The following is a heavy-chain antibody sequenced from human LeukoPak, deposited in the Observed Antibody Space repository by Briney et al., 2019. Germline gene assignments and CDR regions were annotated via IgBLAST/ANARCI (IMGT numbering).Heavy chain of an antibody. J-gene: IGHJ4*02. Sequence: QSGGSLRLSCATSGFTFSSYAMSWVRQAPGKGLEWVSTLSGSGRSTHYAGSVKGRFTISRDNSKNTLYLQMNSLRAEDTALYYCATLFGYCSGGGCSTLDYWGQGTLVTVSS. CDR3: ATLFGYCSGGGCSTLDY. V-gene: IGHV3-23*01. CDR1: GFTFSSYA. D-gene: IGHD2-15*01. CDR2: LSGSGRST.